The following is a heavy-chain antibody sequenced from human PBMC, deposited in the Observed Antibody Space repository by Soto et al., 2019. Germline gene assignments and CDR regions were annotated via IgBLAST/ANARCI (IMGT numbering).Heavy chain of an antibody. CDR1: GYTFTSYA. Sequence: ASVKVSCKASGYTFTSYAMHWVRQAPGQRLEWMGWINAGNGNTKYSQKFQGRVTITRDTSASTAYMELSSLRSEDTAVYYCARADITIFGVGVYHYYGMDVWGQGTTVTVSS. J-gene: IGHJ6*02. CDR2: INAGNGNT. D-gene: IGHD3-3*01. CDR3: ARADITIFGVGVYHYYGMDV. V-gene: IGHV1-3*01.